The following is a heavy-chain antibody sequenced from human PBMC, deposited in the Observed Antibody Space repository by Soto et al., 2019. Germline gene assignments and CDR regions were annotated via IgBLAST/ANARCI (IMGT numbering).Heavy chain of an antibody. J-gene: IGHJ4*01. Sequence: EVQLVDSGGGLVKPGGSLRLSCEASGFSFSSHSMNWVRQAPGKGLEWVASIGDSSSYTYYADSVKVRFTISRDNAKNSLYLKMNSLRAEVTAVYYSARDQRYLRRGDSDYWGQGTLV. D-gene: IGHD1-1*01. V-gene: IGHV3-21*01. CDR1: GFSFSSHS. CDR3: ARDQRYLRRGDSDY. CDR2: IGDSSSYT.